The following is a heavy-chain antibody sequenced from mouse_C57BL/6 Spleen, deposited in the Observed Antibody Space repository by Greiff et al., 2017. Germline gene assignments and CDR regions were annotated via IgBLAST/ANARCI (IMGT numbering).Heavy chain of an antibody. D-gene: IGHD3-1*01. CDR2: INPNNGGT. CDR1: GYTFTDYY. CDR3: ARTRDDGLSLFDS. Sequence: VQLQQSGPELVKPGASVKISCKASGYTFTDYYMNWVKQSHGKSLEWIGDINPNNGGTSYNQKFKGKATLTVDKSSSTAYMELRSLTSEDSAVYYCARTRDDGLSLFDSWGQGTTLPVSS. J-gene: IGHJ2*01. V-gene: IGHV1-26*01.